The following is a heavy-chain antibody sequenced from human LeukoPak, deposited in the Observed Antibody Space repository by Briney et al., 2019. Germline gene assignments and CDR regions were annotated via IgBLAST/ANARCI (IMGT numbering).Heavy chain of an antibody. V-gene: IGHV4-34*01. CDR3: HSGSYYLDY. CDR2: INHSGST. Sequence: PSETLSLTCAVYGGSFSGYYWSWIRQPPGMGLEWIGEINHSGSTNYNPSLKSRVTISVDTSKNQFSLKLSSVTAADTAVYYCHSGSYYLDYWGQGTLVTVSS. CDR1: GGSFSGYY. D-gene: IGHD1-26*01. J-gene: IGHJ4*02.